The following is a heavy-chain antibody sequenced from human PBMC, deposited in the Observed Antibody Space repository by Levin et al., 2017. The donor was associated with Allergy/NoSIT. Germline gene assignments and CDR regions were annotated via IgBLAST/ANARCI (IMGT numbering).Heavy chain of an antibody. D-gene: IGHD3-10*01. J-gene: IGHJ5*02. V-gene: IGHV6-1*01. CDR3: LRPTGKNWFDP. CDR1: GDRVSSNSAV. Sequence: PSAPLSLPFSLSGDRVSSNSAVWNWVRQSPSRGLEWLGRTYYRSKWFNDYAVSVKSRATINPDTSKNQFSLQLNSVTPEDTAVYYCLRPTGKNWFDPWGQGTLVTVSS. CDR2: TYYRSKWFN.